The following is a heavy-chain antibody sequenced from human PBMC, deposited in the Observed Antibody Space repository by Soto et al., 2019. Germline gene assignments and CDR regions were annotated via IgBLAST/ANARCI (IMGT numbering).Heavy chain of an antibody. J-gene: IGHJ4*02. CDR1: GFSISNYV. V-gene: IGHV3-23*01. Sequence: EVKVLDSGGGLVQPGGSLRLSCAASGFSISNYVMNWVRQAPGKGLEWVSSVSGSGVGIYADSVKGRFRISRDNSKNTLDLQMNSLRAEDTAVYYCTKGWLDYWGQGTLVTVSS. D-gene: IGHD6-19*01. CDR2: VSGSGVGI. CDR3: TKGWLDY.